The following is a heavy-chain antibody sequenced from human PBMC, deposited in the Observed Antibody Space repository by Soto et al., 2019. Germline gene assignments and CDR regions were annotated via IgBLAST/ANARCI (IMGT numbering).Heavy chain of an antibody. V-gene: IGHV4-39*01. D-gene: IGHD4-17*01. CDR3: ARRRASDYGGNHHPYYFDR. J-gene: IGHJ4*02. CDR2: ISYSGPT. Sequence: PSETLSLTCTVSGASVSTDSYFWGWIRQPPGKGLELIGSISYSGPTYDNPSLQSRVTTSIDASKNQFSLKLTSVTTADTAVYYCARRRASDYGGNHHPYYFDRWGQGALVTVS. CDR1: GASVSTDSYF.